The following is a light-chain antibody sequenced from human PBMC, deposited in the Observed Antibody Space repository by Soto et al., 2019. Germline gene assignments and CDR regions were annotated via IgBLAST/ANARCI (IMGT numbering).Light chain of an antibody. CDR1: TXDVGGYSY. V-gene: IGLV2-14*01. Sequence: QSALTQPASVSGSPGQSITISCTGTTXDVGGYSYVSWYQQHPGKAPKLMIYIVSNRPSGVPNRFSGSKSGNTASLTISGLQAEDEANYYCSSYTSSNTLVFGGGTKLTVL. CDR2: IVS. J-gene: IGLJ2*01. CDR3: SSYTSSNTLV.